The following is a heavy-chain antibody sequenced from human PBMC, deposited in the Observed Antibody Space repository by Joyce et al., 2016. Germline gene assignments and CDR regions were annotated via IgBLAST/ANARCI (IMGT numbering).Heavy chain of an antibody. CDR2: ISGSGRTA. Sequence: EVQLLESGGGLVQPGGFLRLSCTSSGVTFSNYAMFWVRQAPGKGLAWVSGISGSGRTADYADSVKGRFAIFRDNSRNSLYLQMNSLRVEDTAVYYCARDDYGDYSFDYWGQGTLVTVSS. CDR3: ARDDYGDYSFDY. D-gene: IGHD4-17*01. J-gene: IGHJ4*02. V-gene: IGHV3-23*01. CDR1: GVTFSNYA.